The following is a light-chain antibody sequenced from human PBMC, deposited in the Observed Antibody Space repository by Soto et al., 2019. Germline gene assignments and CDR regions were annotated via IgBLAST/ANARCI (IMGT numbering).Light chain of an antibody. CDR2: EVS. J-gene: IGLJ2*01. V-gene: IGLV2-14*01. CDR3: SSYTSSNTLV. CDR1: SSDVGAYNY. Sequence: QSALTQPASVSGSPGQSITISCTGTSSDVGAYNYVSWYKQHPGKAPKLMIFEVSDRPSGVSNRFSGSKSGNTASLIISGLQAEDEADYYCSSYTSSNTLVFGGGTKLTVL.